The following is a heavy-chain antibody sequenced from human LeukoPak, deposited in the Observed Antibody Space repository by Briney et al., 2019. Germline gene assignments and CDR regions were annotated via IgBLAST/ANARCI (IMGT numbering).Heavy chain of an antibody. CDR3: AKTISPGVVARGFDP. D-gene: IGHD2-15*01. Sequence: GGSLRLSRVASGFSFSDYAMSWVRQAPGKGLEWVSSVSASGANTYYADSVKGCFTISRDNSRNTLSLQINTLSAEDTAVYHCAKTISPGVVARGFDPWGQGTLVTVSS. J-gene: IGHJ5*02. V-gene: IGHV3-23*01. CDR1: GFSFSDYA. CDR2: VSASGANT.